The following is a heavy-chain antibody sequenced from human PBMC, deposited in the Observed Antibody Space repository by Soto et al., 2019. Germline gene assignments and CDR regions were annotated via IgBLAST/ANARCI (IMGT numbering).Heavy chain of an antibody. CDR2: INPNSGGT. V-gene: IGHV1-2*04. J-gene: IGHJ6*02. CDR1: GYTFTGYY. Sequence: ASVKVSCKASGYTFTGYYMHWMRQAPGQGLEWMGWINPNSGGTNYAQKFQGWVTMTMDTSISTAYMELSRLRSDDTAVYYGASKRITMGRGSPSYYYGMDVWGQGTTVTVSS. D-gene: IGHD3-10*01. CDR3: ASKRITMGRGSPSYYYGMDV.